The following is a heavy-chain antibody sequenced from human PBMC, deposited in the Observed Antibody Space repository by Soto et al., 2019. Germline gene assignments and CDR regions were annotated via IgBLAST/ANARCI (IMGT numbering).Heavy chain of an antibody. Sequence: SETLSLTCTVSGGSISTYYWSWIRQPPGKGLEWIGFIYYTGSTNYNPSLKSRVTLSLDTSKNQFSLKLNSVTAADTAVYYCTRHEGGAAADRPLDYWGQGTLVTVPQ. CDR1: GGSISTYY. V-gene: IGHV4-59*08. D-gene: IGHD6-13*01. CDR3: TRHEGGAAADRPLDY. J-gene: IGHJ4*02. CDR2: IYYTGST.